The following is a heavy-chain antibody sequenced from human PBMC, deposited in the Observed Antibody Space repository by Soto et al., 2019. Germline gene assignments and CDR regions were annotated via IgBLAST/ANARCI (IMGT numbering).Heavy chain of an antibody. V-gene: IGHV3-11*04. CDR3: ARDYSSYGPFDY. CDR2: ISSSSSTI. Sequence: GGSLRLSCAASVFTFSDYYMSWIRQAPGKGLEWVSYISSSSSTIYYADSVKGRFTISRDNAKNSLYLQMNSLRAEDTAVYYCARDYSSYGPFDYWGQGTLVTVS. CDR1: VFTFSDYY. D-gene: IGHD5-18*01. J-gene: IGHJ4*02.